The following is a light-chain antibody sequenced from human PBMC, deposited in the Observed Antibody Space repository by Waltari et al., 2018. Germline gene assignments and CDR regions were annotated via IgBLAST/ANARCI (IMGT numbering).Light chain of an antibody. CDR1: QSISIW. J-gene: IGKJ2*01. Sequence: DLQMTQSPSTLSASVCNKVTLTCRASQSISIWLAWYQQKPGKAPKLLIYKASTVESGVPSRFSGGGSGTEFTLTISSLQADDFATYDCQQYDIYAYMVGQGTKLEIK. CDR3: QQYDIYAYM. V-gene: IGKV1-5*03. CDR2: KAS.